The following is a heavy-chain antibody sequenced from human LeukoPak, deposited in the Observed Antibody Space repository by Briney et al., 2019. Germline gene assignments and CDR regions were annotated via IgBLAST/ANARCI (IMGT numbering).Heavy chain of an antibody. CDR2: ISSNGGST. CDR1: GFTFSSYA. Sequence: GGSLRLSCAASGFTFSSYAMHWVRQAPGKGLEYVSAISSNGGSTYYANSVKGRFTISRDNSKNTLYLQMGSLRAEDMAVYYCARVGYGDYAKRGPFDYWGQGTLVTVSS. V-gene: IGHV3-64*01. CDR3: ARVGYGDYAKRGPFDY. D-gene: IGHD4-17*01. J-gene: IGHJ4*02.